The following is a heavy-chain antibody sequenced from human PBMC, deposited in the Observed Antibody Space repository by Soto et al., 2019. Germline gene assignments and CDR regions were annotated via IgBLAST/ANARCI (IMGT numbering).Heavy chain of an antibody. CDR3: AKESMPEHYGDTLFDY. CDR2: FSAGGRA. D-gene: IGHD4-17*01. V-gene: IGHV3-23*01. Sequence: EVQLLESGGGLVQPGGSLRLSCEASGFSFRNYALSWVRQSPGKGLEWVSTFSAGGRAYYADSVKGRFTIAKDTSKNTLHLQASSLRAEDTAVYYCAKESMPEHYGDTLFDYWGQGTRVTVSS. CDR1: GFSFRNYA. J-gene: IGHJ4*02.